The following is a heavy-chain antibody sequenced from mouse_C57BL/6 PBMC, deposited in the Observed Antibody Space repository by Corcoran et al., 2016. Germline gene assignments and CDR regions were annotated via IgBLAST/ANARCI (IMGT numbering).Heavy chain of an antibody. Sequence: EVQLQQSGPELVKPGASVKISCKASGYTFTDYYMNWVKQSHGKSLEWIGDINPNNGGTSYNQKFKGKATLTVDKSSSTAYMELRSLTSEDSAVYYCARYQGVPYFDVWGTGTTVTVSS. V-gene: IGHV1-26*01. J-gene: IGHJ1*03. CDR3: ARYQGVPYFDV. CDR1: GYTFTDYY. CDR2: INPNNGGT.